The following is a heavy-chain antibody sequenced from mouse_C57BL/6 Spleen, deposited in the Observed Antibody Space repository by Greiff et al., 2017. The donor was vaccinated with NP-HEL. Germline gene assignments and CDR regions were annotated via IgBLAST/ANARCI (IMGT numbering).Heavy chain of an antibody. CDR3: AREGDYCGSSLYWYCDV. V-gene: IGHV1-76*01. D-gene: IGHD1-1*01. J-gene: IGHJ1*03. CDR1: GYTFTDYY. Sequence: QVQLKQSGAELVRPGASVKLSCKASGYTFTDYYINWVKQRPGQGLEWIARIYPGSGNTYYNEKFKGKATLTAEKSSSTAYMQLSSLTSEDSAVYVCAREGDYCGSSLYWYCDVWGTGTTVTVSS. CDR2: IYPGSGNT.